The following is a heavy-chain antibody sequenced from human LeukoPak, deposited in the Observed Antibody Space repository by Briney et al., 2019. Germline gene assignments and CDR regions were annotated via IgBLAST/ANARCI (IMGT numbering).Heavy chain of an antibody. J-gene: IGHJ4*02. CDR3: AKVGSHIVVVPEQGY. D-gene: IGHD2-2*01. CDR1: GFTFSDYS. V-gene: IGHV3-21*03. Sequence: PGGSLRLSCAASGFTFSDYSMNWVRQAPGMGLEWVSSISGGSTHILYADSVKGRFTISRDDAKNSLYLQMNSLRAEDTAVYYCAKVGSHIVVVPEQGYWGQGTLVTVSS. CDR2: ISGGSTHI.